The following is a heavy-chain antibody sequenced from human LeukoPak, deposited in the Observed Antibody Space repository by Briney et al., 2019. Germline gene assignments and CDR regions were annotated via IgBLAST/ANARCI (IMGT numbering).Heavy chain of an antibody. CDR2: ISGSGGDA. CDR1: GFTFSSYA. J-gene: IGHJ4*02. CDR3: AKDLGSVVTPPSLDF. V-gene: IGHV3-23*01. D-gene: IGHD4-23*01. Sequence: GGSLRLSCAASGFTFSSYAMSWVRQAPGKGLEWVSAISGSGGDAYYADSVKGRFTISRDNSKNTLYLQMSSLRAEDTAVYYCAKDLGSVVTPPSLDFWGQGTLVTVSS.